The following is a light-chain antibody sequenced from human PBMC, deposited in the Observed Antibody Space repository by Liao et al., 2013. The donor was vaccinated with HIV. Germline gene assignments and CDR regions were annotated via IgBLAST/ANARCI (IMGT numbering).Light chain of an antibody. CDR2: EGN. V-gene: IGLV3-1*01. CDR3: QAWDITTGV. J-gene: IGLJ3*02. Sequence: SYELTQPPSVSVSPGQTGTITCSGDSLGDKHASWYKQRPGQSPVLVIYEGNKRPSGIPERFSGSTSGNAATLTISGTQAMDEAAYYCQAWDITTGVFGAGTTLTVL. CDR1: SLGDKH.